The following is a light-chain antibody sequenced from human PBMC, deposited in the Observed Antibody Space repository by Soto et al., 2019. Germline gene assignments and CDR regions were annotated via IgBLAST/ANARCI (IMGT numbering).Light chain of an antibody. V-gene: IGLV2-8*01. CDR2: EVS. J-gene: IGLJ1*01. Sequence: QSVLTQPPSASGSPGQSVTISCTGTSSDVSGYNYVFWYQQHPGKALKLMIYEVSKRPSGVPDRFSGSKSGNTASLTVSGLQAEDEADYYCSSYAGSNNYVFGTGTKVTVL. CDR1: SSDVSGYNY. CDR3: SSYAGSNNYV.